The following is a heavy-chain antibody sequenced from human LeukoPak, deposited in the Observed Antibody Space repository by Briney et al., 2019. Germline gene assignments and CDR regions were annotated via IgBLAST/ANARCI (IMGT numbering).Heavy chain of an antibody. CDR1: GFTFSSYG. D-gene: IGHD4-17*01. CDR2: ISYDGSNK. J-gene: IGHJ5*02. V-gene: IGHV3-30*18. CDR3: AKAGRSGTVTTGWFDP. Sequence: PGGSLRLSCAASGFTFSSYGMHWVRQAPGKGLEWVAVISYDGSNKYYADSVKGRFTISRDNSKNTLYLQMNSLRAEDTAVYYCAKAGRSGTVTTGWFDPWGQGTLVTVSS.